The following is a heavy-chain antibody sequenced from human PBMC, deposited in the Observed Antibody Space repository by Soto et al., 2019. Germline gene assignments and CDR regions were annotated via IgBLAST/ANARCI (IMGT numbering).Heavy chain of an antibody. Sequence: QVQLVQSGAEVKKPGASVKVSCKASGYTFTSYGISWVRQAPGQGLEWMGWISAYNGNTNYAQKLKGRVTMTTDTSTSTAYRELRSLRSDDTAVYYCESDPQVTMRSEGGFDYWGQGTLVTVSS. CDR2: ISAYNGNT. J-gene: IGHJ4*02. CDR1: GYTFTSYG. D-gene: IGHD3-22*01. CDR3: ESDPQVTMRSEGGFDY. V-gene: IGHV1-18*01.